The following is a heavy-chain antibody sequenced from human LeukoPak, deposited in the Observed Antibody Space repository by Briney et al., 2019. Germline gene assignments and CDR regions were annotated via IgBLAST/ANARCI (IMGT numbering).Heavy chain of an antibody. J-gene: IGHJ5*02. D-gene: IGHD4-17*01. CDR3: ARVPHDYGDYRSWFDP. CDR1: GYTFTSYG. V-gene: IGHV1-18*01. Sequence: ASVKVSCEASGYTFTSYGISWVRQAPGQGLEWMGWISAYNGNTNYAQKLQGRVTMTTDTSTSTAYMELRSLRSDDTAVYYCARVPHDYGDYRSWFDPWGQGTLVTVAS. CDR2: ISAYNGNT.